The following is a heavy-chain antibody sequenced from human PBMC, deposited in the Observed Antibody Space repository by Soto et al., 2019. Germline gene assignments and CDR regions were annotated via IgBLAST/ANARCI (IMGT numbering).Heavy chain of an antibody. CDR1: GFNFETYA. Sequence: EVLLVESGGGLVQPDRPLRLSCAASGFNFETYALHWVRQAPGKGLEWVSGISWNSGQLDYAGSVRGRFTISRDNGKNSLYLEMNRLRPDDTALYFCAKDKSTGEYSYYRYMDVWGRGTTVIVSS. CDR3: AKDKSTGEYSYYRYMDV. J-gene: IGHJ6*03. D-gene: IGHD4-17*01. CDR2: ISWNSGQL. V-gene: IGHV3-9*01.